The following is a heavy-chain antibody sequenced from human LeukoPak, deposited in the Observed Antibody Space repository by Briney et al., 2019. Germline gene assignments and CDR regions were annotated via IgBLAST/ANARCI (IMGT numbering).Heavy chain of an antibody. V-gene: IGHV3-11*05. CDR1: GFTFSDYY. J-gene: IGHJ2*01. Sequence: PGGSLRLSCAASGFTFSDYYMTWIRQAPGKGLEWLSYINTGSTYTNYANSVKGRFTISRDNAKNSLCLQLNSLRAEDTAVYYCTREDNWYFDLWGRGTLVTVSS. CDR2: INTGSTYT. CDR3: TREDNWYFDL.